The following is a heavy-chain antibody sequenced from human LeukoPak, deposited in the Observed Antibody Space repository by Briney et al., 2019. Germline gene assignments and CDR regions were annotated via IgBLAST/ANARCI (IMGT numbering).Heavy chain of an antibody. J-gene: IGHJ5*02. V-gene: IGHV4-59*01. Sequence: SETLSLTCTVSGGSISSYYWSWIRQPPGKGLEWIGYIYYSGSTNYNPSLKSRVTISVDTSKNQFSLKLSSVTAADTAVYYCARGGSYYGVWFDPWGQGTLSPSPQ. CDR2: IYYSGST. CDR1: GGSISSYY. CDR3: ARGGSYYGVWFDP. D-gene: IGHD1-26*01.